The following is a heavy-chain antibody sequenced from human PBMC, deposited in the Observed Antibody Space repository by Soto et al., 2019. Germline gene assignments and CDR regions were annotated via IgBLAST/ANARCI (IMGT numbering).Heavy chain of an antibody. CDR1: GGSFSNYI. J-gene: IGHJ4*02. D-gene: IGHD6-19*01. CDR2: TISMFATA. V-gene: IGHV1-69*01. CDR3: ARGLFGQQWLVGFDT. Sequence: QVHLVQSGAEVKKPGSSVKVSCKASGGSFSNYIFAWVRQAPGQGLEWMGGTISMFATAQYAQKLQGRVTITADESTSTVYMDLTSLTSDDTAVYYCARGLFGQQWLVGFDTWGQGTLVTVSS.